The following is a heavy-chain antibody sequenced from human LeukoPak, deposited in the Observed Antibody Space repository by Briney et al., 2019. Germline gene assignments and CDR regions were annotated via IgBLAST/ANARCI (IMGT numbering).Heavy chain of an antibody. CDR3: ARDWNPYDFWSGFAREMDV. V-gene: IGHV3-21*01. D-gene: IGHD3-3*01. J-gene: IGHJ6*02. CDR2: ISSSSSYI. CDR1: GFTFSSYS. Sequence: GGSLRLSCVASGFTFSSYSMNWVHQAPGKGLEWVSSISSSSSYIYYADSVKGRFPISRDNAKNSLYLQMNSLRAEDTAVYYCARDWNPYDFWSGFAREMDVWGQGTTVTVSS.